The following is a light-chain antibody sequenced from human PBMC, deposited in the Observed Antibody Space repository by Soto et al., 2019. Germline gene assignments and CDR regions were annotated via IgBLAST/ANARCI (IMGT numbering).Light chain of an antibody. CDR1: QSVSNN. J-gene: IGKJ1*01. CDR2: GAS. Sequence: EIVMTQSPATLSVSPGKRATLSCRASQSVSNNLAWYQKKPAQAPRLLIYGASTRATGITVRFSGRGSGTEFTLIIRSLQSEDFPFYYCQQYNNWWTFGQGTRVDI. CDR3: QQYNNWWT. V-gene: IGKV3-15*01.